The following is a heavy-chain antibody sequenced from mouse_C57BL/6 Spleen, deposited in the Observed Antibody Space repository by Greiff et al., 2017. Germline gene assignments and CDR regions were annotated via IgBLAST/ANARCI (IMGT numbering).Heavy chain of an antibody. D-gene: IGHD2-12*01. CDR3: AECNSPFAY. Sequence: QVQLKESGPELVKPGASVKMSCKASGYAFSSTWMNWVKQRPGKGLEWIGRIYPGDGDTNYNGKFKGKATLTADKSSSTAYMQLSSLTSEDSAVYFCAECNSPFAYWGQGTLVTVSA. CDR2: IYPGDGDT. J-gene: IGHJ3*01. V-gene: IGHV1-82*01. CDR1: GYAFSSTW.